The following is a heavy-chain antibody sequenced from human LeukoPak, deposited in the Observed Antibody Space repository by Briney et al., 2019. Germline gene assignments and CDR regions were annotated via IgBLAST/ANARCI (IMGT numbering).Heavy chain of an antibody. V-gene: IGHV1-2*02. J-gene: IGHJ3*02. CDR2: IIPNSGDT. Sequence: ASVKVSCKASGYXFTGHCIHWVRQAPGQGLEWIGWIIPNSGDTEFAQNFQDRVTVTRDTSISTAYMELSRLTSDGTAVYYCARARGSSSWFASDIWGQGTMVTVSS. CDR1: GYXFTGHC. CDR3: ARARGSSSWFASDI. D-gene: IGHD6-13*01.